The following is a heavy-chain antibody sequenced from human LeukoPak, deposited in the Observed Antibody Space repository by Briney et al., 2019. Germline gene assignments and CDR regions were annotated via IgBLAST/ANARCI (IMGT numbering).Heavy chain of an antibody. Sequence: SQTLSLTCTVSGGSISSGDYYWSWIRQPPGKGLEWIGEINHSGSTNYNPSLKSRVTISVDTSKNQFSLKLSSVTAADTAVYSCARGRYGDYERYFDHWGQGTLVTVSS. CDR2: INHSGST. V-gene: IGHV4-30-4*01. CDR1: GGSISSGDYY. CDR3: ARGRYGDYERYFDH. J-gene: IGHJ4*02. D-gene: IGHD4-17*01.